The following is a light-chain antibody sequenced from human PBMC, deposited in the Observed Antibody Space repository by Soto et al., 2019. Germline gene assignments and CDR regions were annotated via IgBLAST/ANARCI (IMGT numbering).Light chain of an antibody. CDR3: QQRTNWQYT. CDR1: QSVRHY. Sequence: EIVLTQSPATLSLSPGERATLSCRASQSVRHYLVWYQQKPGRAPRLLIYEASKRATGIPARFSGSGSGTDFTLTISRLEPEDFAVYYCQQRTNWQYTFGQGTKLEIK. V-gene: IGKV3-11*01. CDR2: EAS. J-gene: IGKJ2*01.